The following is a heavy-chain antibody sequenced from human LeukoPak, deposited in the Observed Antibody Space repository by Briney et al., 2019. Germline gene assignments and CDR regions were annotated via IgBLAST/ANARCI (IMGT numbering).Heavy chain of an antibody. J-gene: IGHJ6*02. CDR2: ISGSGGST. D-gene: IGHD2-2*01. CDR1: GFTFSSYA. V-gene: IGHV3-23*01. Sequence: TGGSLRLSCAASGFTFSSYAMSWVRQAPGKGLEWVSAISGSGGSTYYADSVKGRFTISRDNSKNTLYLQINSLRVEDTAVYYCAKGCSRGITSHYYYYGMDVWGQGTTVTVSS. CDR3: AKGCSRGITSHYYYYGMDV.